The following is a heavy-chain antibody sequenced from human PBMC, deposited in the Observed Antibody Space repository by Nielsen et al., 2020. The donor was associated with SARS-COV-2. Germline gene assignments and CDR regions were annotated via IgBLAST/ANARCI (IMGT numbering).Heavy chain of an antibody. V-gene: IGHV4-34*01. D-gene: IGHD3-9*01. CDR3: ASSYDILTGYYADY. J-gene: IGHJ4*02. Sequence: SETLSLTCAVYGGSFSDYHWSWIRQSPGKGLEWIGEINHSGSTNYNPSLKSRVTISVDTSKNQFSLKLSSVTAADTAVYYCASSYDILTGYYADYWGQGTLVTVSS. CDR1: GGSFSDYH. CDR2: INHSGST.